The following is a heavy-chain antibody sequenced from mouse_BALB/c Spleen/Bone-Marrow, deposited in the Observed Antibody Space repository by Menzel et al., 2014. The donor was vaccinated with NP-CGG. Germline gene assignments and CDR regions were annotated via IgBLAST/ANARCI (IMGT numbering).Heavy chain of an antibody. D-gene: IGHD1-2*01. CDR3: ARDHYGYYTMDY. Sequence: EVQGVESGGGLVKPGGSLKLSCAASGFTFSSYAMSWVRQSPEKRLEWVAEISSGGSYTYYPDTVTGRFTISRDNAMNTLYLEMSSLRSEDTAMYYCARDHYGYYTMDYWGQGTSVTVSS. J-gene: IGHJ4*01. CDR1: GFTFSSYA. CDR2: ISSGGSYT. V-gene: IGHV5-9-4*01.